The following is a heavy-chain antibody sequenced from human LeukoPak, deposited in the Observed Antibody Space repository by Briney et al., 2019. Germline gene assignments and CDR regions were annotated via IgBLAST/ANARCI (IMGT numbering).Heavy chain of an antibody. J-gene: IGHJ6*03. D-gene: IGHD2-15*01. Sequence: PSETLSLTCSVSGGSTRSGRHHWAWVRQPPGKGLEFIGSLDESGRPYYNAPLKSRVTISEDSSGKQFSLNLSSVTAADTAAYYCARDLGGYPFFMDVWGRGTTVIASS. CDR1: GGSTRSGRHH. V-gene: IGHV4-39*07. CDR3: ARDLGGYPFFMDV. CDR2: LDESGRP.